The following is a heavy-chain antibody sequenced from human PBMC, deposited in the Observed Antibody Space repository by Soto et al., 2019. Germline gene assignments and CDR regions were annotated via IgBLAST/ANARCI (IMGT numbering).Heavy chain of an antibody. D-gene: IGHD2-21*02. CDR2: IIPLFGTA. CDR3: ATKAACGGDCYAFDS. V-gene: IGHV1-69*06. Sequence: QVYLVQSGAEVKKPGSSVKMSCKASGGIFSSSTINWVRQAAGQGLEWMGGIIPLFGTANYAEKFQGRVTITADKSTKTEYMELTSLRSEDTAVYYCATKAACGGDCYAFDSWGQGTLLTVSS. CDR1: GGIFSSST. J-gene: IGHJ4*02.